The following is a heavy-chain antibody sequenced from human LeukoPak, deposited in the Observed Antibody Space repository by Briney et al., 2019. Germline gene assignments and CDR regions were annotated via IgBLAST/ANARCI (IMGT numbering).Heavy chain of an antibody. CDR1: GYTFTSYN. CDR2: MNPNSGDA. J-gene: IGHJ4*02. V-gene: IGHV1-8*01. D-gene: IGHD3-10*01. CDR3: VSLVRGIPY. Sequence: ASVKVSCKASGYTFTSYNMNWVRQATGQGLDWMGWMNPNSGDAGSVQKFQGRVSMTRNTSTTTAYLELSSLKSEDTAMYYCVSLVRGIPYWGQGTLITVSS.